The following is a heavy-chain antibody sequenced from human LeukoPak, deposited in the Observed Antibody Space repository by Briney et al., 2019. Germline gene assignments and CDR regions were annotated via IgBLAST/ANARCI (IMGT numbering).Heavy chain of an antibody. Sequence: SETLSLTCAVYGGSFSGYYWSWIRQPPGKGLEWIGEINHSGSTNYNPSLKSRVTISVDTSKNQFSLKLSSVTAADTAVYYCAKQPRFCSGGSCYSHWDFDLWGRGTLVTVSS. D-gene: IGHD2-15*01. CDR2: INHSGST. J-gene: IGHJ2*01. V-gene: IGHV4-34*01. CDR3: AKQPRFCSGGSCYSHWDFDL. CDR1: GGSFSGYY.